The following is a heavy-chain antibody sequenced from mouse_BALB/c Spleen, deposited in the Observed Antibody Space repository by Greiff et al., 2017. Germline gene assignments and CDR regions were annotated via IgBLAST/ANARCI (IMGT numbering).Heavy chain of an antibody. V-gene: IGHV5-12-1*01. CDR1: GFAFSSYD. CDR2: ISSGGGST. J-gene: IGHJ4*01. Sequence: EVQGVESGGGLVKPGGSLKLSCAASGFAFSSYDMSWVRQTPEKRLEWVAYISSGGGSTYYPDTVKGRFTISRDNAKNTLYLQMSSLKSEDTAMYYCARQGGTYPDYAMDYWGQGTSVTVSS. CDR3: ARQGGTYPDYAMDY. D-gene: IGHD1-1*02.